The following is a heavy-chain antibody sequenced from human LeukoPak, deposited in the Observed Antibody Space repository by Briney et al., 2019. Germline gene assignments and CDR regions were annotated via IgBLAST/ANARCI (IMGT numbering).Heavy chain of an antibody. J-gene: IGHJ6*03. CDR1: GGTFSSYA. D-gene: IGHD1-1*01. Sequence: SVKVSCKASGGTFSSYAISWVRQAPGQGLEWMGGIIPIFGTANYARKFQGRVTITADESTSTAYMELSGLRSEDTALYYCSKLLAYYYYMDVWGKGTTVTVSS. CDR2: IIPIFGTA. CDR3: SKLLAYYYYMDV. V-gene: IGHV1-69*13.